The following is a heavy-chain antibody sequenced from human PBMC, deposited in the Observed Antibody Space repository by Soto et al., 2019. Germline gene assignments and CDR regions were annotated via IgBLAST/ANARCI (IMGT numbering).Heavy chain of an antibody. CDR2: IIPKLGSA. Sequence: QVQLVQSGAEVKEPGSSVKVSCKASGGGNLRDYRTTWVRRAPGQGLEWMGGIIPKLGSANYAQNFQGRVTITADESTNAVYMELRSLRSDDTAVYYCARGGAGYRFGDCYWCQRTPVTVSS. V-gene: IGHV1-69*01. D-gene: IGHD5-12*01. CDR3: ARGGAGYRFGDCY. CDR1: GGGNLRDYR. J-gene: IGHJ4*02.